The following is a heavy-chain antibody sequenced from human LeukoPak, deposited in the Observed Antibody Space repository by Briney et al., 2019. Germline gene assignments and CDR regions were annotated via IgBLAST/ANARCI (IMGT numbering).Heavy chain of an antibody. Sequence: GSLRLSCAASGFTFSSYGMHWVRQAPGKGLEWVAVIWYDGSNKYYADSVKGRFTISRDNSKNTLYLQMNSLRAEDTAVYYCASEGVDQNYYYYMDVWGKGTTVTVSS. CDR3: ASEGVDQNYYYYMDV. CDR2: IWYDGSNK. V-gene: IGHV3-33*01. CDR1: GFTFSSYG. J-gene: IGHJ6*03.